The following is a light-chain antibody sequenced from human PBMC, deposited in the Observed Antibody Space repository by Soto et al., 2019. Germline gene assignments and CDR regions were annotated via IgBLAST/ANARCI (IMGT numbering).Light chain of an antibody. Sequence: QSVLTQPASVSGSPGQSITLSCTGTSSDVGGYNYVSWYQQHPGKAPKLMIYDVSNRPSGVSNRFSGSKSGNTASLTISGLQDDDEPDYYCSSYTSSSSYVFGTGTKVT. J-gene: IGLJ1*01. CDR2: DVS. V-gene: IGLV2-14*01. CDR3: SSYTSSSSYV. CDR1: SSDVGGYNY.